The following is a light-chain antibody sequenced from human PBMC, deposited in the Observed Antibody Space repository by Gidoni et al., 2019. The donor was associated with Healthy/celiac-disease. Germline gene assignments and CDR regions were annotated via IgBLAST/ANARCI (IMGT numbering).Light chain of an antibody. V-gene: IGLV1-47*01. Sequence: QSVLTQPPPASGTPGPRVTISCSGSSPNLGSNYVYWYQQLPGTAPKLLIYRNNQRPSGVPDRFSGSKSGTSASLAISGLRSEDEADYYCAAWDDSLSGPVFGGGTKLTVL. J-gene: IGLJ2*01. CDR1: SPNLGSNY. CDR3: AAWDDSLSGPV. CDR2: RNN.